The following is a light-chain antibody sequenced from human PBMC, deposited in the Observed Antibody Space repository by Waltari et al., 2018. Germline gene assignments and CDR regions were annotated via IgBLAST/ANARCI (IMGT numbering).Light chain of an antibody. CDR3: SSYAGSGTVV. Sequence: QSALTQPPSASGSPGQSVAISCTGTSSDIGRYNLVSWYQQDPGKAPKLMVYDVTKRPSGFPDGFSGSKACNTASLIVSGLQAGDEADYYGSSYAGSGTVVFGGGTKLTVL. CDR2: DVT. CDR1: SSDIGRYNL. J-gene: IGLJ2*01. V-gene: IGLV2-8*01.